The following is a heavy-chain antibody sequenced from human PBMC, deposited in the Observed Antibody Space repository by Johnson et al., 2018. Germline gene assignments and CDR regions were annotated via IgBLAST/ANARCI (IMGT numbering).Heavy chain of an antibody. CDR1: GGSFSGYY. CDR3: ARGAFHLRGLYYYYMDG. J-gene: IGHJ6*03. V-gene: IGHV4-34*01. D-gene: IGHD4-17*01. Sequence: QVQLQQWGAGLLKPSEPLSLTCAVYGGSFSGYYWSWIRQPPGKGLEWIGAINHSGSTHYNPSRKSLVTISVDTSKNQISLKLSAVTAADTAVYYCARGAFHLRGLYYYYMDGWGKGTTVTVSS. CDR2: INHSGST.